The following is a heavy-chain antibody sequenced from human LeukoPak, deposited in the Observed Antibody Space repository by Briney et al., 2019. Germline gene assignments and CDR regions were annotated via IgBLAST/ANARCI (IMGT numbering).Heavy chain of an antibody. CDR3: ARAQGYCSSTSCYNFRFDP. J-gene: IGHJ5*02. Sequence: GRSLRLSCAASGFTFSSYGMHWVRQAPGKGLEWVAVIWYDGRNKYYADSVKGRFTISRDNSKNTLYLQMNSLRAEDTAVYYCARAQGYCSSTSCYNFRFDPWGQGTLVTVSS. D-gene: IGHD2-2*02. CDR1: GFTFSSYG. V-gene: IGHV3-33*01. CDR2: IWYDGRNK.